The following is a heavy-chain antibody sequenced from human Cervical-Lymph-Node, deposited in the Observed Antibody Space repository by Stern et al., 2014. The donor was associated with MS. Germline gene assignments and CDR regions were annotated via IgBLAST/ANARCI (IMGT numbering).Heavy chain of an antibody. Sequence: VHLVESGGGVVQPGRSLGLSCAASGFTFSSYAMHWVRQAPGRGLEWVALISYDGSNKYYADSVKGRFTISRDNSKNTLYVQMNSLRAEDTAVYYCARESLDYGDLYYFDYWGQGTLVTVSS. CDR1: GFTFSSYA. CDR2: ISYDGSNK. D-gene: IGHD4-17*01. V-gene: IGHV3-30-3*01. CDR3: ARESLDYGDLYYFDY. J-gene: IGHJ4*02.